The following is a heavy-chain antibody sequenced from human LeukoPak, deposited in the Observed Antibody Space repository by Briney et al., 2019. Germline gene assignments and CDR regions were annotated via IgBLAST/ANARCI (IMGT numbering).Heavy chain of an antibody. Sequence: GESLKISCKGSGYSFATYWIGWVRQVPGKGLEWMGIIYPDESNSRYSPSFQGQVTTSTDKSINTAYLQWSSLKASDTAIYYCARHHYYDTSGSWFDFWGQGTLVTVSS. CDR2: IYPDESNS. CDR3: ARHHYYDTSGSWFDF. J-gene: IGHJ5*01. V-gene: IGHV5-51*01. D-gene: IGHD3-22*01. CDR1: GYSFATYW.